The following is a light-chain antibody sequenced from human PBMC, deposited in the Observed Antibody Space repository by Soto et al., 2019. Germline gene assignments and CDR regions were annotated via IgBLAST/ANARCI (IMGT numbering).Light chain of an antibody. CDR2: EVS. Sequence: QSALTQPASVSGSPGQSITMSCTGTSIDIGGDNYVSWYQQHPGKVPKLMIYEVSNRPSGVSNRFSGSKSGNTASLTISGLQAEDEADYYCSSYTTSSLWVFGGGTKLTVL. J-gene: IGLJ3*02. CDR3: SSYTTSSLWV. V-gene: IGLV2-14*01. CDR1: SIDIGGDNY.